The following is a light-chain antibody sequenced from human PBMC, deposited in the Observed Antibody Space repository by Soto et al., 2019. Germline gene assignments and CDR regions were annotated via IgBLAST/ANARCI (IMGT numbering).Light chain of an antibody. CDR1: SSDVGGYKY. CDR2: DVS. V-gene: IGLV2-14*01. CDR3: SSYTSSGTQV. J-gene: IGLJ1*01. Sequence: QSALTQPASGSGFPGQSITISCTGTSSDVGGYKYVSWYQQHPGKAPKLMIYDVSNRPSGVSNRFSGSKSGNTASLTISGLQAEDEADYYCSSYTSSGTQVFGTGTKVTVL.